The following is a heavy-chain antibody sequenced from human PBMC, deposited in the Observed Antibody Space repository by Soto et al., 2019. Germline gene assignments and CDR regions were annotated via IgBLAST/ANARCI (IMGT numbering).Heavy chain of an antibody. CDR3: ARAAYDFWSRYYGFDY. CDR1: GFTFSSYW. J-gene: IGHJ4*02. Sequence: EVQLVESGGGLVQPGGSLRLSCAASGFTFSSYWMHWVRQAPGKGLVWVSRINSDGSSTSYADSVKGRFTISRDNAKHTLYLEMNSRGAEDTAVYYCARAAYDFWSRYYGFDYWGQGTLVTVSS. V-gene: IGHV3-74*01. D-gene: IGHD3-3*01. CDR2: INSDGSST.